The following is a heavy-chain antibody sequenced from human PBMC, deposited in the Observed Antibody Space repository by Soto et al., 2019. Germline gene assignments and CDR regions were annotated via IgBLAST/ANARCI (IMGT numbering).Heavy chain of an antibody. J-gene: IGHJ6*02. V-gene: IGHV1-2*02. Sequence: ASVKVSCKASGYTFSDYYIHWVRQAPGQGLEWMGWINPNSGGTKYAPKFQGGVTMTRDTSITTAYMELSRLRSGDTAVYYCARDAVVVPAANHYYYGMDVWGQGTTVTVSS. CDR2: INPNSGGT. CDR3: ARDAVVVPAANHYYYGMDV. D-gene: IGHD2-2*01. CDR1: GYTFSDYY.